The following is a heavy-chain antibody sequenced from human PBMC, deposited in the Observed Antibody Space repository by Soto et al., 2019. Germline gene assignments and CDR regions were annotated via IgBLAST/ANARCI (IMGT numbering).Heavy chain of an antibody. J-gene: IGHJ6*02. CDR3: ARAREMASILDYYYAMDV. Sequence: QVQLVQSGTEVKKPGSSVRVSCKASGDNFRSYAISWMRQAPGHGLEWIGGIIPMFRVVKVAQMFQGRVTIAADESTATTSMELSGLRDDDTAIYYCARAREMASILDYYYAMDVWGQGTTVTVSS. D-gene: IGHD3-10*01. CDR1: GDNFRSYA. V-gene: IGHV1-69*01. CDR2: IIPMFRVV.